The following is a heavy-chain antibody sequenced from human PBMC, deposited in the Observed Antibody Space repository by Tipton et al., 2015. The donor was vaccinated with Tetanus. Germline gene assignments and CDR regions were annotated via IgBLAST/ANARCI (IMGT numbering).Heavy chain of an antibody. CDR2: IYYSGST. Sequence: TLSLTCTVSGGSISSYYWSWIRQPPGKGLEWIGYIYYSGSTNYNPSLKSRVTISVDTPKNQFSLKLSSVTAADTAVYYCARLEDSSGYSLFRRPSNWYFDLWGRGTLVTVSS. V-gene: IGHV4-59*08. CDR3: ARLEDSSGYSLFRRPSNWYFDL. D-gene: IGHD3-22*01. CDR1: GGSISSYY. J-gene: IGHJ2*01.